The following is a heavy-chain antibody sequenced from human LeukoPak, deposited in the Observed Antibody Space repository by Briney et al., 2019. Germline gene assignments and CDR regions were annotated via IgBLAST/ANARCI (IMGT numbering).Heavy chain of an antibody. V-gene: IGHV3-7*01. Sequence: GGSLRLSCAASGFSFSLYWMSWVRQAPGKGLEWVANIKQDGSEKHYMDSVKGRFTISRDNAKNSLYLQMNSLRAEDTAVYYCAREGGAAMVTWYYYYYYMDVWGKGTTVTVSS. CDR2: IKQDGSEK. D-gene: IGHD5-18*01. CDR3: AREGGAAMVTWYYYYYYMDV. CDR1: GFSFSLYW. J-gene: IGHJ6*03.